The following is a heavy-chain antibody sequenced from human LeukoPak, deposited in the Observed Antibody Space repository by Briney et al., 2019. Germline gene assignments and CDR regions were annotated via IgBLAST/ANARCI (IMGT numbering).Heavy chain of an antibody. CDR3: ARDAWLVGTTNLYYFDY. CDR1: GYRFTSYY. Sequence: GASVTVSCKASGYRFTSYYMHWVRQAPGQGLEWMGWINPNSGDTNYAQKFQGRVTMTRDPSISTAYMALTRLRSDDTAVYYCARDAWLVGTTNLYYFDYWGQGTLVTVSS. D-gene: IGHD1-26*01. V-gene: IGHV1-2*02. CDR2: INPNSGDT. J-gene: IGHJ4*02.